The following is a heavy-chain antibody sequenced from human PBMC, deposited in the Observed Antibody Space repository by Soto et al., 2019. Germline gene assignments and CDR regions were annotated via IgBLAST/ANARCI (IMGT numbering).Heavy chain of an antibody. Sequence: SEPLSLTCPVSVGSTSRSSYYWCWIPQLPVKGLEWIGSIYYSGSTYYNPSLKSRVTISVDTSKNQFSLKLSSVTAADTAVYYCARPRLGTNSPLAPFDPWRQGTLVTVSS. D-gene: IGHD3-16*01. CDR2: IYYSGST. CDR3: ARPRLGTNSPLAPFDP. V-gene: IGHV4-39*01. J-gene: IGHJ5*02. CDR1: VGSTSRSSYY.